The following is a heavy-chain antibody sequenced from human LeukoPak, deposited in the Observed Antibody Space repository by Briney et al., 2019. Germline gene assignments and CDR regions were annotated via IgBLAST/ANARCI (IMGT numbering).Heavy chain of an antibody. V-gene: IGHV4-39*07. J-gene: IGHJ6*03. D-gene: IGHD3-10*01. CDR2: IYYSGST. CDR1: GGSISSSSYY. Sequence: SETLSLTCTVSGGSISSSSYYWGWIRQPPGKGLEWIGSIYYSGSTYHNPSLKSRVTISVDTSKNQFSLKLSSVTAADTAVYYCARDDYYGSGSPYYYYYYMDVWGKGTTVTVSS. CDR3: ARDDYYGSGSPYYYYYYMDV.